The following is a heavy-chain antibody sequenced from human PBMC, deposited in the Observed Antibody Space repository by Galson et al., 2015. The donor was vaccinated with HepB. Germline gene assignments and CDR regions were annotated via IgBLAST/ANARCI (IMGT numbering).Heavy chain of an antibody. CDR3: ARDTSYCSGGSCYLGYYYGMDV. Sequence: SLRLSCAASGFTFSSYSMSWVRQAPGKGLEWVSVIYIGGSTNYADSVKGRFTISRDNSKNTLYLQMNNLRAEDTAVYYCARDTSYCSGGSCYLGYYYGMDVWGQGTTVTVSS. CDR1: GFTFSSYS. V-gene: IGHV3-66*01. CDR2: IYIGGST. D-gene: IGHD2-15*01. J-gene: IGHJ6*02.